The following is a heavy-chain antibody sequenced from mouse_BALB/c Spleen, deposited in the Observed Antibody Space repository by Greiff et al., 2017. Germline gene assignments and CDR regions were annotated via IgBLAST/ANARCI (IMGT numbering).Heavy chain of an antibody. CDR3: TRVRNYYGSSYAMDY. J-gene: IGHJ4*01. CDR2: ISSGGSYT. Sequence: EVMLVESGGDLVKPGGSLKLSCAASGFTFSSYGMSWVRQTPDKRLEWVATISSGGSYTYYPDSVKGRFTISRDNAKNTLYLQMSSLKSEDTAMYYCTRVRNYYGSSYAMDYWGQGTSVTVSS. D-gene: IGHD1-1*01. CDR1: GFTFSSYG. V-gene: IGHV5-6*01.